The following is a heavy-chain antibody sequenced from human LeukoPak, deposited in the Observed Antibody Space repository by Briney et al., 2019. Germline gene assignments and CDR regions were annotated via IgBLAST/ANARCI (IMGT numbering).Heavy chain of an antibody. D-gene: IGHD3-3*01. CDR3: AKDRGSIFGVVIRHSYYMDV. CDR1: GFTFSNYG. Sequence: GGTLRLSCAASGFTFSNYGMAWVRPVPGKGLEWVSAISGSGHSTYYTDSVKGRFTISRDNSKNTLSLQMSSLRAEDTAVYYCAKDRGSIFGVVIRHSYYMDVWGKGTTVTVSS. J-gene: IGHJ6*03. V-gene: IGHV3-23*01. CDR2: ISGSGHST.